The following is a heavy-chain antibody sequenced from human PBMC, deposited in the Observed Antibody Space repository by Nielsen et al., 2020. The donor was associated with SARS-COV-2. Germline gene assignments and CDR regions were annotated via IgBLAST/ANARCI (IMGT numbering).Heavy chain of an antibody. D-gene: IGHD4-17*01. J-gene: IGHJ6*03. Sequence: ASVKVSCKASGYTFTSYGISWVRQAPGQGLEWMGWISAYNGNTNYAQKLQGRVTMTTDTSTSTAYMELRSLRSDDTAVYYCARVLTTVTAGYYYYYMDVWGNGTTVRVSS. V-gene: IGHV1-18*01. CDR2: ISAYNGNT. CDR3: ARVLTTVTAGYYYYYMDV. CDR1: GYTFTSYG.